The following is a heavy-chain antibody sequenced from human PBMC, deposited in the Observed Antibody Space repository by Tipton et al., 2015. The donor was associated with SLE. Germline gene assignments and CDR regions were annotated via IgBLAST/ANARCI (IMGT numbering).Heavy chain of an antibody. J-gene: IGHJ4*02. V-gene: IGHV3-48*03. CDR2: ISSSASTI. D-gene: IGHD3-10*01. Sequence: SLRLSCAASRFSFSNYEMNWVRQAPGKGLEWASYISSSASTIYYADSVKGRFTISRDNARYSLYLQMNSLRADDTAVYYCATSRGARRGYWGQGTLVTVSS. CDR1: RFSFSNYE. CDR3: ATSRGARRGY.